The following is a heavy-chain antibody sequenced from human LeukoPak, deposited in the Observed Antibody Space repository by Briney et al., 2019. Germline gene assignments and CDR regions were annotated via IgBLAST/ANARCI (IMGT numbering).Heavy chain of an antibody. J-gene: IGHJ4*02. CDR1: GGSISSGGYY. V-gene: IGHV4-31*03. D-gene: IGHD3-16*02. CDR3: ARGESITFGGVIGDFDY. CDR2: IYYSGST. Sequence: SETLSLTCTVSGGSISSGGYYWSWIRQHPGKGLEWIGYIYYSGSTYYNPSLKSRFTISVDTSKNRFSLKLSSVTAADAAVYYCARGESITFGGVIGDFDYWGQGTLVTVSS.